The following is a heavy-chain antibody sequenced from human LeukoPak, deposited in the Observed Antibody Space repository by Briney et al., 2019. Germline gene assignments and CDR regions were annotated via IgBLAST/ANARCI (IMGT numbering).Heavy chain of an antibody. D-gene: IGHD3-10*01. CDR3: AKRRGYYGSGVNTYYFDY. Sequence: PGGSLRLSCAASGFTVSSNYMSWVRQAPGKGLEWVSVIYSGGSTYYADSVKGRFTISRDNSKNTPYLQMNSLRAEDTAVYYCAKRRGYYGSGVNTYYFDYWGQGTLVTVSS. CDR1: GFTVSSNY. CDR2: IYSGGST. V-gene: IGHV3-66*01. J-gene: IGHJ4*02.